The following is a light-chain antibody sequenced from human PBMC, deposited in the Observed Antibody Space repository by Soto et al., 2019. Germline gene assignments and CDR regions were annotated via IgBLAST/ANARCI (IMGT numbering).Light chain of an antibody. CDR2: GNS. CDR1: SSNIGAGYD. Sequence: QSVLTQPPSVSGAPGQRVTISCTGSSSNIGAGYDVHWYQQLPGTAPKLLISGNSNRPSGVPDRFSGSKSGTSASLAITGLQAEDEADYYCQSYDSSLSGSVVFGGGTKVTVL. CDR3: QSYDSSLSGSVV. J-gene: IGLJ2*01. V-gene: IGLV1-40*01.